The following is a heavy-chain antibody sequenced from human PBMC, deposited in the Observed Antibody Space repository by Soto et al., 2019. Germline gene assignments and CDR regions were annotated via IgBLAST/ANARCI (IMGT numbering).Heavy chain of an antibody. V-gene: IGHV3-9*01. Sequence: GGSLRLSCAASGFTFDDYAMHWVRQAPGKGLEWVSGISWNSGSIGYADSVKGRFTISRDNAKNSLYLQMNSLRAEDTALYYCAKDRSAGIAAASTAFDIWGQGTMVTVSS. CDR2: ISWNSGSI. CDR1: GFTFDDYA. J-gene: IGHJ3*02. D-gene: IGHD6-13*01. CDR3: AKDRSAGIAAASTAFDI.